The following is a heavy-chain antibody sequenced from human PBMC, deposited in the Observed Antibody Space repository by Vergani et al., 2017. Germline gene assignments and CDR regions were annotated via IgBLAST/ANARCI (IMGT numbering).Heavy chain of an antibody. CDR3: ASRPHYCSSTSCYWGXLSY. CDR2: IIPIFGTA. J-gene: IGHJ4*02. CDR1: GGTFSSYA. D-gene: IGHD2-2*01. V-gene: IGHV1-69*01. Sequence: QVQLVQSGAEVKKPGSSVKVSCKASGGTFSSYAISWVRQAPGQGLEWMGGIIPIFGTANYAQKFQGRVTITADESTSTAYMELSSLRSEDTAVYYCASRPHYCSSTSCYWGXLSYWGQGTLVTVSS.